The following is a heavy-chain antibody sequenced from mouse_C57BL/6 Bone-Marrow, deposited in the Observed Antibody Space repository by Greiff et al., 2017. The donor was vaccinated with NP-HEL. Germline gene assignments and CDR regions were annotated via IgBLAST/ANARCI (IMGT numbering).Heavy chain of an antibody. CDR3: ARDGRITTVVAAEAMGY. CDR2: ISDGGSYT. V-gene: IGHV5-4*01. J-gene: IGHJ4*01. CDR1: GFTFSSYA. D-gene: IGHD1-1*01. Sequence: DVLLVESGGGLVKPGGSLKLSCAASGFTFSSYAMSWVRQTPEKRLEWVATISDGGSYTYYPDNVKGRFTISRDNAKNNLYLQMRHLKSEDTAMYYCARDGRITTVVAAEAMGYWGQGTTVTVSS.